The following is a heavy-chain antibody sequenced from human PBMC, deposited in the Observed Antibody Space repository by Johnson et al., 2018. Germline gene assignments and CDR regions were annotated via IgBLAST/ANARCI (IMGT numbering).Heavy chain of an antibody. V-gene: IGHV3-53*01. Sequence: VQLVESGGGLIQXGGSLRLSCAASGFTVSTKYMSWVRQAPGKGLEWVSTMYAGGSTHYADAVKGRFTIPRDNSKKTLFLQMNSLRAEDTAVYYCVRDYYDSSGYYYTYFEHWGQGTLVTVAS. CDR1: GFTVSTKY. J-gene: IGHJ1*01. CDR3: VRDYYDSSGYYYTYFEH. D-gene: IGHD3-22*01. CDR2: MYAGGST.